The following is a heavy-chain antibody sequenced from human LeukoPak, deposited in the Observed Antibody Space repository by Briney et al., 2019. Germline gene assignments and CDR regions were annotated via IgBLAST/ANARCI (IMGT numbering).Heavy chain of an antibody. CDR1: GFSVKRFG. CDR3: AQGSSSGWYPN. V-gene: IGHV3-23*01. CDR2: ISINGETT. J-gene: IGHJ4*02. Sequence: PGGSLRLSCAVSGFSVKRFGMSWVRQAPGKGLEWISAISINGETTWYADSVKGRFIISRDNSKNALYLQLSSLRVEDTAVYYCAQGSSSGWYPNWGQGSLVSVSS. D-gene: IGHD6-19*01.